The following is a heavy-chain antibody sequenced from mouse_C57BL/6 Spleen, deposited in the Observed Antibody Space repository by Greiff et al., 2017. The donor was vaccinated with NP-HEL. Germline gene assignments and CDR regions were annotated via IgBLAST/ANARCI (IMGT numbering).Heavy chain of an antibody. CDR1: GYTFTDYY. CDR2: IYPGSGNT. CDR3: AGQATFAY. D-gene: IGHD3-2*02. V-gene: IGHV1-76*01. Sequence: VKLQESGAELVRPGASVKLSCKASGYTFTDYYINWVKQRPGPGLEWIARIYPGSGNTYYNAKFKGKATLTAEKSSSTAYMQRSSLASEDSAVYFCAGQATFAYWGQGTLVTVSA. J-gene: IGHJ3*01.